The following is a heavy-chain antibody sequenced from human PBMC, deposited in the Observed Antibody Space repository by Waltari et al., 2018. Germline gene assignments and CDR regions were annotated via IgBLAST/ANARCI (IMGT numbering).Heavy chain of an antibody. J-gene: IGHJ6*02. D-gene: IGHD6-19*01. CDR3: ARGAPIAVAQYYYYYYGMDV. Sequence: QVQLQQWGAGLLKPSETLSLTCAVYGGSFSGYYWSWIRQPPGKGLEWIGEINHSGSTNYNPTLKSRVTISVDTSKNQFSLKLSSVTAADTAVYYCARGAPIAVAQYYYYYYGMDVWGQGTTVIVSS. CDR2: INHSGST. V-gene: IGHV4-34*01. CDR1: GGSFSGYY.